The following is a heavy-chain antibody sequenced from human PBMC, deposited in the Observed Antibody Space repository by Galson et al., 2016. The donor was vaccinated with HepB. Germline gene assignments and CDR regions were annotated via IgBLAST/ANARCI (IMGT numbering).Heavy chain of an antibody. Sequence: SETLSLTCTVSGVSISGSDYHWVWIRQPPGKGLEWLANIHYSVKTYYNPSLKSRITISVDTSKNQFSLKLNSVTAADTAIYICARMGTEFDHWGQGTLATVPS. CDR2: IHYSVKT. CDR1: GVSISGSDYH. CDR3: ARMGTEFDH. V-gene: IGHV4-39*07. D-gene: IGHD2-8*02. J-gene: IGHJ4*01.